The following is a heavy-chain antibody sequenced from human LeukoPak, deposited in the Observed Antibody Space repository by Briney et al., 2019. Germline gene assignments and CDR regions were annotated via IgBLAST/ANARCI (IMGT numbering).Heavy chain of an antibody. D-gene: IGHD3-9*01. CDR2: ISSSSSTI. CDR3: AREVLHYDILTGYYPPYNWFDP. V-gene: IGHV3-48*04. Sequence: GGSLRLSCAASGFSFSSYSMNWVRQAPGKGLEWVSYISSSSSTIYYADSVKGRFTISRDNAKNSLYLKMNSLRAEDTAVYYCAREVLHYDILTGYYPPYNWFDPWGQGTLVTVSS. J-gene: IGHJ5*02. CDR1: GFSFSSYS.